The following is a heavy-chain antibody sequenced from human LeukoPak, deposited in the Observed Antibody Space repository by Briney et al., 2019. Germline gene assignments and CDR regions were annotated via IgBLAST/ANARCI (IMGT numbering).Heavy chain of an antibody. CDR2: ISSGSSPI. CDR3: ARDPESRVFVYYYYMDV. D-gene: IGHD3-16*02. J-gene: IGHJ6*03. Sequence: PGGSLRLSCAASGFIFSSYSMNWVRQAPGKGLEWVSYISSGSSPIYYADSVRGRFTISRDNAKNSLYLQMNSLRAEDTAVYYCARDPESRVFVYYYYMDVWGKGTTVTVSS. CDR1: GFIFSSYS. V-gene: IGHV3-48*01.